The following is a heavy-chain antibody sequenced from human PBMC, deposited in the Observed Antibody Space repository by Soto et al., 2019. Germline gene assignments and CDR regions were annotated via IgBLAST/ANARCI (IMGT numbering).Heavy chain of an antibody. V-gene: IGHV4-30-4*01. CDR2: IYYSGST. J-gene: IGHJ5*02. Sequence: SESLSLTCTVSGGSISRGDYYWSWIRQPPGKGLEWIGYIYYSGSTYYNPSLKSRVTISVDTSKNQFSLKLSSVTAADTAVYYCARGVYYYDSRSNWFDLWGQGTLVTVSS. CDR1: GGSISRGDYY. D-gene: IGHD3-22*01. CDR3: ARGVYYYDSRSNWFDL.